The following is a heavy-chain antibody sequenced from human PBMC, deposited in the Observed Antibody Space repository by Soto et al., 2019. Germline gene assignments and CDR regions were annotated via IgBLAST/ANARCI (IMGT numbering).Heavy chain of an antibody. CDR2: IWYDGSNK. CDR1: GFTFSSYG. CDR3: ARDPSPYWYFDL. Sequence: QVQLVESGGGVVQPGRSLRLSCAASGFTFSSYGMHWVRQAPGKGLEWVAVIWYDGSNKYYADSVKSRFTISRDNSKNTLYLQMNSLRAEDTAVYYCARDPSPYWYFDLWGRGTLVTVSS. V-gene: IGHV3-33*01. J-gene: IGHJ2*01.